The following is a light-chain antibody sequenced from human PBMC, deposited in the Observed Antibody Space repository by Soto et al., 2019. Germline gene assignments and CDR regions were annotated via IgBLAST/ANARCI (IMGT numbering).Light chain of an antibody. CDR1: QSISSW. CDR3: QQYNSYPPLS. V-gene: IGKV1-5*01. Sequence: DIQMTQSPSTLSASVGDRVTINCRASQSISSWLAWYQQKPGKAPKLRIYDASSLESGVPSRLSGNGCVTECSPTISSLQTDHFGTYYGQQYNSYPPLSSGGGTNVEIK. CDR2: DAS. J-gene: IGKJ4*01.